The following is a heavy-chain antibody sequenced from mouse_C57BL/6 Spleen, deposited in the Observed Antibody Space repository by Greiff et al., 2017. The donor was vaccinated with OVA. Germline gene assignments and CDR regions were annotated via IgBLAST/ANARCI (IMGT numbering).Heavy chain of an antibody. CDR2: IDPANGNT. D-gene: IGHD1-1*01. V-gene: IGHV14-3*01. Sequence: VQLQQSVAELVRPGASVKLSCTASGFNIKNTYMHWVKQRPEQGLEWIGRIDPANGNTKYAPKFQGKATITADTSSNTAYLQLSSLTSEDTAIYYCANAYYGSSYEGFYFDYWGQGTTLTVSS. J-gene: IGHJ2*01. CDR3: ANAYYGSSYEGFYFDY. CDR1: GFNIKNTY.